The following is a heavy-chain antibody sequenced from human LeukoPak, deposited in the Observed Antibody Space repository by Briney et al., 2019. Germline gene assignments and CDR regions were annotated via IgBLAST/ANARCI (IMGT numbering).Heavy chain of an antibody. V-gene: IGHV1-8*01. CDR2: MNPNSGNT. Sequence: ASVKVSCKASGYTFTSYDINWVRQATGQGLEWMGWMNPNSGNTGYAQNFQSRVTMTRNTSISTAYMELSSLRSEDTAVYYCARGSRYGSGSYCGYWGQGTLVTVSS. CDR1: GYTFTSYD. J-gene: IGHJ4*02. CDR3: ARGSRYGSGSYCGY. D-gene: IGHD3-10*01.